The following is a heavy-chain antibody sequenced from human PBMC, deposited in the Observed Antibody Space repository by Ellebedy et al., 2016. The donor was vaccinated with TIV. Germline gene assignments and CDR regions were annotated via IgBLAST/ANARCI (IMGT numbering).Heavy chain of an antibody. D-gene: IGHD5-18*01. V-gene: IGHV3-30-3*01. CDR2: ISYDGSNK. Sequence: GGSLRLSCAASGFTFSSYALNWVRQAPGKGLEWVAVISYDGSNKYYADSVKGRFTISRDNSKNTLYLQMNSLRAEDTAVYYCARAGMVGGYSYVGLDYWGQGTLVTVSS. CDR3: ARAGMVGGYSYVGLDY. CDR1: GFTFSSYA. J-gene: IGHJ4*02.